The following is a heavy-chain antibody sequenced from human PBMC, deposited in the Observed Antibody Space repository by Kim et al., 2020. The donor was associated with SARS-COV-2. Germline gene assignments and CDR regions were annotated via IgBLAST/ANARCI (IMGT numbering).Heavy chain of an antibody. J-gene: IGHJ6*02. CDR2: IYYSGST. Sequence: SETLSLTYTVSGGSISSSSYYWGWIRQPPGKGLEWIGSIYYSGSTYYNPSLKSRVTISVDTSKNQFSLKLSSVTAADTAVYYCARQGSSWGYSYGKGYYGMDVWGQGTTVTVSS. V-gene: IGHV4-39*01. CDR3: ARQGSSWGYSYGKGYYGMDV. D-gene: IGHD5-18*01. CDR1: GGSISSSSYY.